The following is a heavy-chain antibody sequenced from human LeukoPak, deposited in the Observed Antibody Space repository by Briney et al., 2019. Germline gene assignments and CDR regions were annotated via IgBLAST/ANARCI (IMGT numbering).Heavy chain of an antibody. CDR3: ASSNARVGATSPRDY. CDR1: GYTFTSYD. Sequence: ASVKVSCKASGYTFTSYDINWVRQATGQGLEWMGWMNPNSGNTGYAQKFQGRVTMTRNTSISTAYMELSSLRSENTAVYYCASSNARVGATSPRDYWGQATLVTVSS. V-gene: IGHV1-8*01. J-gene: IGHJ4*02. D-gene: IGHD1-26*01. CDR2: MNPNSGNT.